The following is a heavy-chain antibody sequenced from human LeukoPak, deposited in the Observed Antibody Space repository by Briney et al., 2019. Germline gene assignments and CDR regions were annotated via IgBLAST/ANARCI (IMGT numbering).Heavy chain of an antibody. V-gene: IGHV3-30*02. CDR2: IRYDGSNK. CDR3: AKGPPLYCSGTNCYLS. D-gene: IGHD2-2*01. CDR1: GFTFNSYG. J-gene: IGHJ5*02. Sequence: GGSLRLSCAASGFTFNSYGMHWVRQAPGKGLEWVAFIRYDGSNKYYADSVQGRFTISRDDSKNTLYLQMNSLRTEDTAVYYCAKGPPLYCSGTNCYLSWGQGTLVTVSS.